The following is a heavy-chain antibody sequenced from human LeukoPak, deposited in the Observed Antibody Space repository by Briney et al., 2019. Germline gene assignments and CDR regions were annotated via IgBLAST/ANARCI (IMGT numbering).Heavy chain of an antibody. J-gene: IGHJ1*01. D-gene: IGHD6-13*01. V-gene: IGHV3-30*02. Sequence: AGGSLRLSCVTSGFPLSTYGVHWVRQAPGSGLEWLAYIHYDGYTTNYADSVKGRFTISRDNSKNTLYLQMNSLRAEDTAVYYCAREGIAAAAGLQHWGQGTLVTVSS. CDR3: AREGIAAAAGLQH. CDR2: IHYDGYTT. CDR1: GFPLSTYG.